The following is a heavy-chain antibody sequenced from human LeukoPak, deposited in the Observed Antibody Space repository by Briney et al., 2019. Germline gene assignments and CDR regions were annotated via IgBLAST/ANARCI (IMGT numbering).Heavy chain of an antibody. V-gene: IGHV3-30*01. J-gene: IGHJ6*03. Sequence: GGSLRLSCAASRFTFSTYAMHWVRQAPGKGLEWVAVISYDESDKFYGDSVKGRFTISRDNSKNTVFLQMNSLRTEDTAVYYCARDWYNYGSGTYSSSMDVWGKGTTVTVSS. CDR2: ISYDESDK. D-gene: IGHD3-10*01. CDR1: RFTFSTYA. CDR3: ARDWYNYGSGTYSSSMDV.